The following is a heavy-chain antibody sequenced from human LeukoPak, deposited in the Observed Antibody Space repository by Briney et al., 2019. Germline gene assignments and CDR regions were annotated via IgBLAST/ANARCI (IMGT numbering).Heavy chain of an antibody. CDR1: GGSFSGYY. J-gene: IGHJ4*02. CDR3: ARDPIRERDDY. Sequence: SETLSLTCAVYGGSFSGYYWSWIRQPPGKGLEWIGEINDSGSTNYNPSLKSRVTISVDTSKNQFSLRLSSVTAADTAVYYCARDPIRERDDYWGQGTLVTVSS. V-gene: IGHV4-34*01. D-gene: IGHD3-9*01. CDR2: INDSGST.